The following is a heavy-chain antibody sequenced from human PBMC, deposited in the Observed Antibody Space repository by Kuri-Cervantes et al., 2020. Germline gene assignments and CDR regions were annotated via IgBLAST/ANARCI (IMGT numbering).Heavy chain of an antibody. CDR2: INHSGST. J-gene: IGHJ6*02. CDR3: ARESRPHGYTYYYGMDV. Sequence: GSLRLSCAVYGGSFSGYYWSWIRQPPGKGLEWIGEINHSGSTNYNPSLKSRVTISVDTSKNQFSLKLSSVTAADTAVYYCARESRPHGYTYYYGMDVWGQGTTVTVSS. V-gene: IGHV4-34*01. D-gene: IGHD5-24*01. CDR1: GGSFSGYY.